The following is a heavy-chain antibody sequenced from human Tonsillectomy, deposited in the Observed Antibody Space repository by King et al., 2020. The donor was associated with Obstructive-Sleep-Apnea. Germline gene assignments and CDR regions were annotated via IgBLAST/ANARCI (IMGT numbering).Heavy chain of an antibody. CDR2: INPNSGGT. D-gene: IGHD1-14*01. V-gene: IGHV1-2*02. Sequence: VQLVESGAEVKKPGASVKVSCKASGYTFTDYYIHWVRQAPGQGLEWMGGINPNSGGTDYAQNFQGRVTLTRDTSISTAYMELSRLRSDDTAVYYCSREEKSHRREEGLAPWGQGPLVTVPS. CDR1: GYTFTDYY. CDR3: SREEKSHRREEGLAP. J-gene: IGHJ5*02.